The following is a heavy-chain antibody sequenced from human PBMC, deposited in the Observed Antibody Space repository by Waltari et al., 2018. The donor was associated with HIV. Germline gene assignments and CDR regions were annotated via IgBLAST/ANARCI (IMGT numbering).Heavy chain of an antibody. CDR2: AYVTGAT. CDR1: GGFICERNFW. J-gene: IGHJ6*02. Sequence: QAQLQESGPGLARPSQTLSPTCPLDGGFICERNFWWTGLRQPPGKAPEWLGRAYVTGATDYNPSLRSRVSISLDTSKKQVLLRLTSVTAADAAVYYCARETFFMVRGVSPYYVFNGADVWGRGPRSLSL. D-gene: IGHD3-10*01. CDR3: ARETFFMVRGVSPYYVFNGADV. V-gene: IGHV4-61*02.